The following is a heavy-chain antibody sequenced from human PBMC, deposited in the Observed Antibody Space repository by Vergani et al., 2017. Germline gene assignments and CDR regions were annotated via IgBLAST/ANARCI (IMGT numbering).Heavy chain of an antibody. V-gene: IGHV3-11*04. CDR2: ISLGASTV. D-gene: IGHD1-1*01. CDR1: GFKLSDHY. CDR3: EKNPGIFTTRHYYAMDV. J-gene: IGHJ6*02. Sequence: LEESGGGSVKPGGSLRLSCAASGFKLSDHYMSGTRQAPGKGLEGVSHISLGASTVPYTASVTGRFTVSRDNDNNSLTLEMKTLRVEDTAVYYCEKNPGIFTTRHYYAMDVWGQGTTVTVSS.